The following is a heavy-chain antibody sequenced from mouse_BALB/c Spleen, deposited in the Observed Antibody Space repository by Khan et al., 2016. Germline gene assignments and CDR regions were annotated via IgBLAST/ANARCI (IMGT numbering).Heavy chain of an antibody. CDR3: ARGLDWCFDV. J-gene: IGHJ1*01. Sequence: EVELVESGGGLVKPGGSLKLSCAASGFTFSDYYMYWVRQTPEKRLEWVATISDGGNYTYYPDSVKERFTISRDNAKNNLYLQLSSLKSEDTAMYYCARGLDWCFDVWGAGTTDTVSS. CDR2: ISDGGNYT. V-gene: IGHV5-4*02. CDR1: GFTFSDYY.